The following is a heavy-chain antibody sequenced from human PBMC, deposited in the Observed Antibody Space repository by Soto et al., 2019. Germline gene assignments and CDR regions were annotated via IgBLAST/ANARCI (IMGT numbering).Heavy chain of an antibody. D-gene: IGHD2-15*01. Sequence: GASVKVSCKASGYTFTSYAMHWVRQAPGQRLEWMGWINAGNGNTKYSQKFQGRVTITRDTSASTAYMELSSLRSEDTAVYYCARARGCSGGSCYVWWFDPWGQGTLVTVSS. V-gene: IGHV1-3*01. CDR2: INAGNGNT. CDR3: ARARGCSGGSCYVWWFDP. J-gene: IGHJ5*02. CDR1: GYTFTSYA.